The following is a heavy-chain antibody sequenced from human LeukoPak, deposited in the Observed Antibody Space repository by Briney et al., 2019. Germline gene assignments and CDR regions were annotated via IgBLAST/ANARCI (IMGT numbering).Heavy chain of an antibody. D-gene: IGHD5-18*01. CDR1: GFTFDDYA. CDR2: ISWNSGSI. CDR3: AKEDTAMVMIDY. J-gene: IGHJ4*02. Sequence: GGSLRLSCAASGFTFDDYAMHWVRQAPGKGLEWVSGISWNSGSIGYADSVKGRFTISRDNAKNSLYLQMNSLRAEDTAVYYCAKEDTAMVMIDYWGQGTLVTVSS. V-gene: IGHV3-9*01.